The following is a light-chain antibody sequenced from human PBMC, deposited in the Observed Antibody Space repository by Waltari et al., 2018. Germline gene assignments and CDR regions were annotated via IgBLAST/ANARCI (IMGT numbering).Light chain of an antibody. CDR2: KAS. CDR1: QSISSW. V-gene: IGKV1-5*03. CDR3: QQYNSYPLT. Sequence: DIQMTQSPSTLSASVGDRVTITCRASQSISSWLAWYQQKPGKAPKLLIYKASNVESGVPSRFSGSGSGTEFTLTISSLQPDDFATYYCQQYNSYPLTFGGGTKVEIK. J-gene: IGKJ4*01.